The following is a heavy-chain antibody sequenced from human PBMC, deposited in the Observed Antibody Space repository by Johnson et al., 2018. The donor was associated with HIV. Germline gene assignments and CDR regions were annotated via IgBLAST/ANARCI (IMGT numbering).Heavy chain of an antibody. Sequence: VQLVESGGGLVQPGRSLRLSCAASGFTFDDYAIHWVRQVPGKGLEWVSGISWNRSSIGYADSVKGRFTISRDNAKNSLYLQMNSLRAEDTAVYYCARDESSRLQLTGNDAFDIWGQGTMVTVSS. CDR2: ISWNRSSI. CDR3: ARDESSRLQLTGNDAFDI. CDR1: GFTFDDYA. D-gene: IGHD6-13*01. J-gene: IGHJ3*02. V-gene: IGHV3-9*01.